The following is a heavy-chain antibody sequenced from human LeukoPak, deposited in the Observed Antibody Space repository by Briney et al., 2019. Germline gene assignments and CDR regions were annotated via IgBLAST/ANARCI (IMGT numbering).Heavy chain of an antibody. CDR2: ISAYNGNT. Sequence: GASVKVSCKASGYTFTSYGISWVRQAPGQGLEWMGWISAYNGNTNYAQKLQGRVTMTTDTSTSTAYMELRSLRSDDTAVYYCARDSQGDYDFWSGYIDYWGQGTLVTVSS. D-gene: IGHD3-3*01. CDR3: ARDSQGDYDFWSGYIDY. CDR1: GYTFTSYG. J-gene: IGHJ4*02. V-gene: IGHV1-18*01.